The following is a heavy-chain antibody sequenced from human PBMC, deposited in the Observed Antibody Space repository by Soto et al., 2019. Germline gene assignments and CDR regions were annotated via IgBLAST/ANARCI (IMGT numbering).Heavy chain of an antibody. CDR2: IIPIFGTE. Sequence: QVQLVQSGAEVKKPGSSVRVSCKASGGTFSSYAISWVRQAPGQGLEWMGGIIPIFGTENYAQKFQGRVTINAEESTSTAYMELSSLRAEDTAGYYWARDRIAGSIYYEGMDVGGQGPTVTVSS. D-gene: IGHD6-13*01. CDR3: ARDRIAGSIYYEGMDV. CDR1: GGTFSSYA. J-gene: IGHJ6*02. V-gene: IGHV1-69*01.